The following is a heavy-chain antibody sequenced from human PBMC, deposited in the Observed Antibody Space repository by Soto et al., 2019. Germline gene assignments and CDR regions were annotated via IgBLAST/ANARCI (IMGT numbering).Heavy chain of an antibody. CDR3: ARVGGYCSSTSCYFSWFDP. CDR2: INHSGST. V-gene: IGHV4-34*01. J-gene: IGHJ5*02. Sequence: PSETLSLTCAVYGGSFSGYYWSWIRQPPGKGLEWIGEINHSGSTNYNPSLKSRVTISVDTSKNQFSLKLSSVTAADTAVYYCARVGGYCSSTSCYFSWFDPWGQGTLVTAPQ. CDR1: GGSFSGYY. D-gene: IGHD2-2*01.